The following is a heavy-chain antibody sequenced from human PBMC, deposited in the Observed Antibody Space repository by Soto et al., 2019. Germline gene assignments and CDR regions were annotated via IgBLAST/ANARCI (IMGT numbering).Heavy chain of an antibody. CDR3: ARGSGGSDYYYYYGMDG. D-gene: IGHD2-15*01. CDR2: ISYDGSNK. J-gene: IGHJ6*02. V-gene: IGHV3-30-3*01. CDR1: GFTFSSYA. Sequence: QVQLVESGGGVVQPGRSLRLSCAASGFTFSSYAMHWVRQAPGKGLEWVAVISYDGSNKYYADSVKGRFTISRDNSKNTLYLQRNSLRDEDTAVYYCARGSGGSDYYYYYGMDGWGQGTTVTVSS.